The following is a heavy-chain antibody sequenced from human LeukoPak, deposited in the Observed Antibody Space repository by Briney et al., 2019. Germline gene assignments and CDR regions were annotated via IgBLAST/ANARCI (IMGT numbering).Heavy chain of an antibody. V-gene: IGHV3-48*01. Sequence: GGSLRLSCTASGFTFSNYKMNWVRQAPGQGLEWISHISSGSKTIYYADSVKGRFTISRDDAKNSLYLQMSGLSAEDTAVYYCAKTPLYYSYFYMDVWGKGTSVIVSS. CDR1: GFTFSNYK. CDR3: AKTPLYYSYFYMDV. CDR2: ISSGSKTI. J-gene: IGHJ6*03.